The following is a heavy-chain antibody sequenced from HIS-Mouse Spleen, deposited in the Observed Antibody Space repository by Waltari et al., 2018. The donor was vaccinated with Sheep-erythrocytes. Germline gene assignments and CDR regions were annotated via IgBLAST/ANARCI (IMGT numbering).Heavy chain of an antibody. CDR1: GFPFSSYW. Sequence: EVQLVESGGGLVKPGGSLRLSCSASGFPFSSYWLHWVRQAPGKGLEWVSSISSSSSYIYYADSVKGRFTISRDNAKNSLYLQMNSLRAEDTAVYYCARVASGATFDYWGQGTLVTVSS. V-gene: IGHV3-21*01. D-gene: IGHD1-26*01. CDR3: ARVASGATFDY. CDR2: ISSSSSYI. J-gene: IGHJ4*02.